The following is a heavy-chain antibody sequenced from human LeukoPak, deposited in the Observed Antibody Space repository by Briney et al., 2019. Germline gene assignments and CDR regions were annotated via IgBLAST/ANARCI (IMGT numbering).Heavy chain of an antibody. D-gene: IGHD6-13*01. Sequence: ASVKVSFKASDTFPIYGISWVRQAPGQGLEWMGWISAYNGNTNYAQKLQGRVTMTTDTSTSTAYMELRSLRSDDTAVYYCARDHYQRAAGLFTYWGQGTLVTVSS. CDR1: DTFPIYG. CDR2: ISAYNGNT. CDR3: ARDHYQRAAGLFTY. J-gene: IGHJ4*02. V-gene: IGHV1-18*04.